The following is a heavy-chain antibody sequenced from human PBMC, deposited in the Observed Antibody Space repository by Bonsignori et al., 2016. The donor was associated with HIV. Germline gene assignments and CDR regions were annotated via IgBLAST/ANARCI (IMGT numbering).Heavy chain of an antibody. D-gene: IGHD2-2*01. V-gene: IGHV3-30*02. CDR3: AKVGDVVVPAAIGYYMDV. J-gene: IGHJ6*03. Sequence: WIRQPPGKGLEWVAFIRYDGSNKYYADSVKGRFTISRDNSKNTLYLQMNSLRAEDTAVYYCAKVGDVVVPAAIGYYMDVWGKGTTVTVSS. CDR2: IRYDGSNK.